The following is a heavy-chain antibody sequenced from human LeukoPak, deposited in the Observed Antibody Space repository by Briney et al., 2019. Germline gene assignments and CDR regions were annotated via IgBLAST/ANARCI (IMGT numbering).Heavy chain of an antibody. CDR1: GDSVSSNSAA. CDR3: ARDQGWTGDWFDP. D-gene: IGHD6-19*01. V-gene: IGHV6-1*01. CDR2: TYYRSKWYN. J-gene: IGHJ5*02. Sequence: SQTLSLTCAISGDSVSSNSAAWNWISQSPSRGLEWLGRTYYRSKWYNDYAVSVKSRITIDPDTSKNQFSLQLSSVTPEDTAVYYCARDQGWTGDWFDPWGQGTLVTVPS.